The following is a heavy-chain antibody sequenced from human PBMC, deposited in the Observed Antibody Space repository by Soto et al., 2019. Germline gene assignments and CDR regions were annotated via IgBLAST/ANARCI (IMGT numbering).Heavy chain of an antibody. CDR2: IYHSGST. V-gene: IGHV4-30-2*01. CDR1: GGSISSGGYS. D-gene: IGHD5-12*01. J-gene: IGHJ6*02. CDR3: ARLGGGYRPSYGMDV. Sequence: QLQLQESGSGLVKPSQTLSLTCAVSGGSISSGGYSWSWIRQPPGKGLEWIGYIYHSGSTYYNPSRKSRVTISVDWSKNQFSLKLSSVTAADTAVYYCARLGGGYRPSYGMDVWGQGTTVTVSS.